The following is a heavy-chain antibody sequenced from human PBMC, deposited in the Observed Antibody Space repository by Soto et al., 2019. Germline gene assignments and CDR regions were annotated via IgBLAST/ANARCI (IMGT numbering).Heavy chain of an antibody. Sequence: EVQLVNSGGGLVQPGGSLRLSCAASGFTLSDHYIDWVRQAPGKGLEWVGRSRNKAYSYTTEFAASVKGRFTISRDDSKNSLYLQMNSLKIEDTAVYYCTGGGKPWGYFNCWGPGTLVTVSS. J-gene: IGHJ4*02. V-gene: IGHV3-72*01. CDR3: TGGGKPWGYFNC. D-gene: IGHD2-15*01. CDR2: SRNKAYSYTT. CDR1: GFTLSDHY.